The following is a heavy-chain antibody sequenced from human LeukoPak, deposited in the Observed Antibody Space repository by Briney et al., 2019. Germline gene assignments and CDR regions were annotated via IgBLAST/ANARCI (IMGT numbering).Heavy chain of an antibody. D-gene: IGHD7-27*01. CDR2: ISSSSSYI. Sequence: PGGSLRLSCAASGFTFSSYSMNWVRQAPGKGLEWVSSISSSSSYIYYADSVKGRFTISSDNAKNSLYLQMNSLRAEDTAVYYCARDDVLTGIYFDYWGQGTLVTVSS. V-gene: IGHV3-21*01. CDR1: GFTFSSYS. J-gene: IGHJ4*02. CDR3: ARDDVLTGIYFDY.